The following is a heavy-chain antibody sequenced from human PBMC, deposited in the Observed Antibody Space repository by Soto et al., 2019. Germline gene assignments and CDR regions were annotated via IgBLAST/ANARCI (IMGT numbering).Heavy chain of an antibody. CDR1: GFTLTSYG. CDR2: IWYDGRHK. Sequence: QVQLVESGGGVVQPGRSLSLSCAASGFTLTSYGMYWVRQAPGKGLELVADIWYDGRHKYSADSVKGRFTISRDNAKNRLYLQMNSLRADGTAVYYCASGGYCVSASCYGMDVWGQGTTVTVSS. D-gene: IGHD2-2*03. CDR3: ASGGYCVSASCYGMDV. V-gene: IGHV3-33*01. J-gene: IGHJ6*02.